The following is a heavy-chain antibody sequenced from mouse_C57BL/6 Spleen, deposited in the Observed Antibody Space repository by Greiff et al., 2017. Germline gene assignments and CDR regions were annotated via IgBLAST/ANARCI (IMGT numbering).Heavy chain of an antibody. CDR2: INYDGSST. J-gene: IGHJ1*03. CDR3: ARDYGSSYRWYFDV. CDR1: GFTFSDYY. D-gene: IGHD1-1*01. Sequence: EVKLVESEGGLVQPGSSMKLSCTASGFTFSDYYMAWVRQVPEKGLEWVANINYDGSSTYYLDSLKSRFIISRDNAKNILYLQMSSLKSEDTATYYCARDYGSSYRWYFDVWGTGTTVTVSS. V-gene: IGHV5-16*01.